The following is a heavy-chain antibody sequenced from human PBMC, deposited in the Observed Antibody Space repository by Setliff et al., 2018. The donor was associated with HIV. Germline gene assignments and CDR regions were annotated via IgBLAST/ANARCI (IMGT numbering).Heavy chain of an antibody. CDR2: IYYNGNT. CDR3: AREEGRNSPLIRMIVVPRDAQSLVDY. CDR1: GASISSNIYY. J-gene: IGHJ4*02. D-gene: IGHD3-22*01. Sequence: SETLSLTCSVSGASISSNIYYWGWIRQPPGKGLEWVGSIYYNGNTFYNQSLQSRVTISIDTSKNQFSLELRSVTAADTAVEYCAREEGRNSPLIRMIVVPRDAQSLVDYSGEGT. V-gene: IGHV4-39*07.